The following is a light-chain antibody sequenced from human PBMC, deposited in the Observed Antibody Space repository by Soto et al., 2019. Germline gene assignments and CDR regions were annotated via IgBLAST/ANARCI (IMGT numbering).Light chain of an antibody. CDR3: QQYDNLPLT. J-gene: IGKJ4*01. CDR1: QDISNY. CDR2: DAS. Sequence: DIQMTQSPSSLSASVGDRVTITCQASQDISNYLNWYQQKPGKAPKLLIYDASNLETGVPSRFSGSGSGTDFTLTISSLQPEDIATYYCQQYDNLPLTLGGGTKVEIK. V-gene: IGKV1-33*01.